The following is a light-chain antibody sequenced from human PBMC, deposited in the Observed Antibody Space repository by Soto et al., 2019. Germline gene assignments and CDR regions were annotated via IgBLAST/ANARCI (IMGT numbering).Light chain of an antibody. Sequence: DIQMTQSPSSVSALIGDRVTITCRASEPIDRYLSWYQQRPGKAPRALIIAASDLQSGVQSRFSGSGSGTDFTPTISSLQPEDFATYYGQRTYNAPFTFGPGTKVELK. CDR3: QRTYNAPFT. V-gene: IGKV1-39*01. CDR1: EPIDRY. CDR2: AAS. J-gene: IGKJ3*01.